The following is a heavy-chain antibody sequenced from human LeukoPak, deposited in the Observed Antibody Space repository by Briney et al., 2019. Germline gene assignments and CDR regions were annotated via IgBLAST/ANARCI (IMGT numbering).Heavy chain of an antibody. CDR3: ARVGDDSSGSFYYYFDY. J-gene: IGHJ4*02. CDR2: INHSGST. CDR1: GGSSSGYY. D-gene: IGHD3-22*01. V-gene: IGHV4-34*01. Sequence: SETLSLTCAVYGGSSSGYYWSWIRQPPGKGLEWIGEINHSGSTNYNPSLKSRVTISVDTSKNQFSLKLSSVTAADTAVYYCARVGDDSSGSFYYYFDYWGQGTLVTVSS.